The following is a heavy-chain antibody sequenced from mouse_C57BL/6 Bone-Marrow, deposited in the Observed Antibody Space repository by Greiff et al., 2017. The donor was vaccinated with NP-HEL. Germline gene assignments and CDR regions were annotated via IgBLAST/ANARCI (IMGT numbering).Heavy chain of an antibody. CDR2: IRSKSNNYAT. CDR3: VRHLITTASY. D-gene: IGHD1-2*01. J-gene: IGHJ3*01. V-gene: IGHV10-1*01. Sequence: EVQGVESGGGLVQPKGSLKLSCAASGFSFNTYAMNWVRQAPGKGLEWVARIRSKSNNYATYYADSVKDRFTISRDDSESMLYLQMNNLKTEDTAMYYCVRHLITTASYWGQGTLVTVSA. CDR1: GFSFNTYA.